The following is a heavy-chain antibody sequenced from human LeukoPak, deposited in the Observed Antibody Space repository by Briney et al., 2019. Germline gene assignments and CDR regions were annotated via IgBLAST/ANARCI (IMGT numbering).Heavy chain of an antibody. CDR1: GGSISSYY. CDR2: IYYSGST. V-gene: IGHV4-59*01. J-gene: IGHJ3*02. D-gene: IGHD2-21*01. CDR3: ASLCGGDCYRAQDAFDI. Sequence: PSETLSLTCTVSGGSISSYYWSWIRQPPGKGLEWLGYIYYSGSTNYNPSLKTRVTISVDTSKNQFSLKLSSVTAADTAVYYCASLCGGDCYRAQDAFDIWGQGTMVTVSS.